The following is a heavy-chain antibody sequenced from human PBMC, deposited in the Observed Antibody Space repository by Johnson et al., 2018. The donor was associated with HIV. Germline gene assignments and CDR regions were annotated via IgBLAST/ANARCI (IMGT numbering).Heavy chain of an antibody. CDR1: GFTFSSYA. CDR2: ISYDGSTK. D-gene: IGHD3-22*01. V-gene: IGHV3-30-3*01. Sequence: QVQLVESGGGVVQPGRSLRLSCAASGFTFSSYAMHWVRQAPGKGLEWVAVISYDGSTKYYADSVKGRFTISRDNSKNTLYLQMNSLRAEDTAVYYCARERNMIVVDDDAFDIWGQGTMVTVSS. CDR3: ARERNMIVVDDDAFDI. J-gene: IGHJ3*02.